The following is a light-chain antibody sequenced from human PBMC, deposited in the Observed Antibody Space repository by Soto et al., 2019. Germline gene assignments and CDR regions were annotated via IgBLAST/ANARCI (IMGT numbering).Light chain of an antibody. V-gene: IGKV1-39*01. CDR3: QQVHTSPVT. CDR1: QNIGAY. Sequence: DIPMTQSPSSLSASVGDRVIITCRAGQNIGAYLNWYQHKPGKAPSLLIFFASSLQTGVPSRFSGSGFGTQFSLTISNLQPEDFATYYCQQVHTSPVTFGQGTKVDMK. J-gene: IGKJ1*01. CDR2: FAS.